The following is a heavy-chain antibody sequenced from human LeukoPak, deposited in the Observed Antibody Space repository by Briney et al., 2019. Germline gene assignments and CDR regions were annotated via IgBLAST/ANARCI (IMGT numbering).Heavy chain of an antibody. CDR1: GFTFSSYA. J-gene: IGHJ3*02. D-gene: IGHD3-9*01. V-gene: IGHV3-23*01. CDR2: ISCSGGST. CDR3: ARDRHYDILTGYYSDAFDI. Sequence: GGSLRLSCAASGFTFSSYAMSWVRQAPGKGLEWVSGISCSGGSTHYADSVKGRFTISRDNAKNSLYLQMNSLRAEDTAVYYCARDRHYDILTGYYSDAFDIWGQGTMVTVSS.